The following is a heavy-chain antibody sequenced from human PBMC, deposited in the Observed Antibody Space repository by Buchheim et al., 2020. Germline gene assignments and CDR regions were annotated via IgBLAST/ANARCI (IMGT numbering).Heavy chain of an antibody. D-gene: IGHD3/OR15-3a*01. CDR2: ISTSSSTI. V-gene: IGHV3-11*01. CDR1: GFTFSDYY. J-gene: IGHJ6*03. CDR3: ARDYRWTGPNPEPYYYYLDV. Sequence: QVQLVESGGGLVRPGGSLRLSCAASGFTFSDYYMSWVRQAPGKGLEWISYISTSSSTIYYADSVKGRFTLSRDNAKNSLFLQMNSLRVEDTAVYYCARDYRWTGPNPEPYYYYLDVWGKGTT.